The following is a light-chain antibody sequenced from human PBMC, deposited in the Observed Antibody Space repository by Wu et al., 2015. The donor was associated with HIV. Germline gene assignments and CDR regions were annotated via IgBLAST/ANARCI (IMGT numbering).Light chain of an antibody. V-gene: IGKV1-5*03. CDR3: QQLNSYPRFT. CDR2: KAS. Sequence: DIQMTQSPSTLSASVGDRATITCRASQSINTWLAWYQQKPGKAPRLLIYKASSLQSGVPSRFSGSGSGTEFTLTISSLQPEDFATYYCQQLNSYPRFTFGPGTKVDIK. CDR1: QSINTW. J-gene: IGKJ3*01.